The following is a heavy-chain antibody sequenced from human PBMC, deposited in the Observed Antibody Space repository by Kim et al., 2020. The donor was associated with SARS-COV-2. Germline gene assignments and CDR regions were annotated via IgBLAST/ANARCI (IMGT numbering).Heavy chain of an antibody. J-gene: IGHJ3*01. Sequence: SETLSLTCTVSGASISSGDYYWSWIRQPPGKGLEWIGDVYYTGKTHYNPSLKSRLTISGDTSKNQFSLKLTSVTASDTAVYYCATLRLEVVAFDFWGQGTMVTVSS. CDR1: GASISSGDYY. D-gene: IGHD2-8*02. CDR2: VYYTGKT. V-gene: IGHV4-30-4*01. CDR3: ATLRLEVVAFDF.